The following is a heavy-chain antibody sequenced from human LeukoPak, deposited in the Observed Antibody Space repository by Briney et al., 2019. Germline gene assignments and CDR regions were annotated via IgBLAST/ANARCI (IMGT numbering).Heavy chain of an antibody. Sequence: GASVKVSCKASGYTFTSYYMHWVRQAPGQGLEWMGIINPSGGSTSYAQKFQGRVTMTRDTSTSSVYMELSSLRSEDTAVYYCARDQGCSSGWCAYYYGMDVWGQGTTVTVSS. CDR3: ARDQGCSSGWCAYYYGMDV. D-gene: IGHD6-19*01. V-gene: IGHV1-46*03. CDR2: INPSGGST. J-gene: IGHJ6*02. CDR1: GYTFTSYY.